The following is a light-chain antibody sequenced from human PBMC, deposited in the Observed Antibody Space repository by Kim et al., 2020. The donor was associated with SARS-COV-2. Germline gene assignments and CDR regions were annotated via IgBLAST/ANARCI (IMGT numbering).Light chain of an antibody. CDR3: QSWDSATDWV. Sequence: VSPGQTASITCSGDKLGDRYANWYRQKPGQSPVLVIYEDTKRPSGSPERFSCSSSGNTATLTISGTQAMDGADYYCQSWDSATDWVFGGGTQLTVL. CDR2: EDT. CDR1: KLGDRY. V-gene: IGLV3-1*01. J-gene: IGLJ3*02.